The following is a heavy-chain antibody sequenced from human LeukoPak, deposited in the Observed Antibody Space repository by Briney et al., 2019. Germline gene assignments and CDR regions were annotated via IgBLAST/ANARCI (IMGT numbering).Heavy chain of an antibody. V-gene: IGHV3-23*01. CDR2: ISGSGANT. Sequence: GGSLRLSCAASGFTFTTYAMSWVRQAPGKGLEWVSAISGSGANTYYSDSVKGRFTISRDNSKDTLYLQMNSLRAEDTAIYFYARRKYDSSGFDYWGQETLVTVSS. CDR3: ARRKYDSSGFDY. CDR1: GFTFTTYA. D-gene: IGHD3-22*01. J-gene: IGHJ4*02.